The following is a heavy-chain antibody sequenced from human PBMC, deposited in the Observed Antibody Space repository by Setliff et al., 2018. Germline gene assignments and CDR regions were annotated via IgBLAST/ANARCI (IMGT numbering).Heavy chain of an antibody. CDR1: GFTFSSYW. Sequence: GGSLRLSCAASGFTFSSYWMSWVRQAPGKGLEWVANIKQDGNQKYYVDSVKGRFTIARDNAKNSLSLQMNSLRAEDTAVYYCARVHPATIFEVVIFDYWGQGTLVTVSS. CDR2: IKQDGNQK. V-gene: IGHV3-7*01. J-gene: IGHJ4*02. D-gene: IGHD3-3*01. CDR3: ARVHPATIFEVVIFDY.